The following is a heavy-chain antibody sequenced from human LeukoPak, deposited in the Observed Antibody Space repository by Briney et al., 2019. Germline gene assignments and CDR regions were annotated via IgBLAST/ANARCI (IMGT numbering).Heavy chain of an antibody. CDR1: GGSISSYY. CDR2: IYYSGST. V-gene: IGHV4-59*01. J-gene: IGHJ4*02. D-gene: IGHD1-26*01. Sequence: PSETLSLTCTVSGGSISSYYWSWIRQPPGKGLEWIGYIYYSGSTNYNPSLKSRVTISVDTSKNQFSLKLSSVTAADTAVYYRAIALQGRELFDVMYYFDYWGQGTLVTVSS. CDR3: AIALQGRELFDVMYYFDY.